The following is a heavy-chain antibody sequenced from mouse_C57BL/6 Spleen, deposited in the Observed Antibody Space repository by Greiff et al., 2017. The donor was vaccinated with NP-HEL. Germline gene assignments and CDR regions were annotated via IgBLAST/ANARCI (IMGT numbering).Heavy chain of an antibody. CDR3: ARQGGGDCDGDWYFDV. Sequence: EVQLVESGGDLVKPGGSLKLSCAASGFTFSSYGMSWVRQTPDKRLEWVATISSGGSYTYYPDRVTGRFTISSDNAKNALYLQISSLKSEDTAMYYCARQGGGDCDGDWYFDVWGTGTTVTVSS. CDR2: ISSGGSYT. V-gene: IGHV5-6*01. J-gene: IGHJ1*03. CDR1: GFTFSSYG.